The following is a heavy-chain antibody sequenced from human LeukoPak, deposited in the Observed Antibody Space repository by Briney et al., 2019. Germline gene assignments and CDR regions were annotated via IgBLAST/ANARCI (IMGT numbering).Heavy chain of an antibody. CDR2: IYYRVTS. V-gene: IGHV4-59*01. Sequence: PSETLSLTCTVSGDSISTYYWSWIRQPPGKGLEWIGYIYYRVTSDYNPSLKGRVTMSVDMSTRQISLKLSSVTAADTAVYYRARAVGGDGSGSLWGPGTLVTVSS. D-gene: IGHD3-10*01. CDR1: GDSISTYY. J-gene: IGHJ4*02. CDR3: ARAVGGDGSGSL.